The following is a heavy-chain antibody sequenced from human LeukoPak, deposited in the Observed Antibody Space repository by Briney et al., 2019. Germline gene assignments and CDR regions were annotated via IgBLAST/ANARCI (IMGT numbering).Heavy chain of an antibody. CDR3: ARDLSGSYTNWFDP. V-gene: IGHV1-2*02. D-gene: IGHD3-10*01. J-gene: IGHJ5*02. CDR1: GYTFTGYY. Sequence: AAVKVSCKASGYTFTGYYMHWVQQAPGQGLEWMGWINPNSGGTNYAQKFQGRVTMTRDTSISTAYMELSRLRSDDTAVCYCARDLSGSYTNWFDPWGQGTLVTVSS. CDR2: INPNSGGT.